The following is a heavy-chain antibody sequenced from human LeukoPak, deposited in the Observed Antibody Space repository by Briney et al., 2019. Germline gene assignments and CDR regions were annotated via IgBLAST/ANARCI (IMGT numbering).Heavy chain of an antibody. CDR3: ARSRGGFRSDAFDI. Sequence: GGSLRLSCAASGFTFSSYSMNWVRQAPGKGLEWVSAISGSGGSTYYADSVKGRFTISRDNAKNSLYLQMNSLRAEDTAVYYCARSRGGFRSDAFDIWGQGTMVTVSS. D-gene: IGHD3-16*01. V-gene: IGHV3-21*01. CDR2: ISGSGGST. J-gene: IGHJ3*02. CDR1: GFTFSSYS.